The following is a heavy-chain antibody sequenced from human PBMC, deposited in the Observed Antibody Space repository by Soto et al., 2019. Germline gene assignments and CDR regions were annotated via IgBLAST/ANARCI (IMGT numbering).Heavy chain of an antibody. J-gene: IGHJ5*02. D-gene: IGHD3-10*01. V-gene: IGHV4-31*03. CDR2: IYYSGST. Sequence: QVQLQESGPGLVKPSQTLSLTCTVSGGSISSGGYYWSWIRQHPGKGLERIGYIYYSGSTYYNPSLQSRVTLSVDTSKNQFSLKLSSVTAADTAVYYCARKVRAPNWFDPWGQGTLVTVSS. CDR3: ARKVRAPNWFDP. CDR1: GGSISSGGYY.